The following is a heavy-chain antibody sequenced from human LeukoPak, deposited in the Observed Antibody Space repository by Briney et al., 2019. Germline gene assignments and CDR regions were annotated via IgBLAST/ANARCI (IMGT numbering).Heavy chain of an antibody. CDR3: ARGYGGSYPYYFDY. D-gene: IGHD3-22*01. V-gene: IGHV3-48*03. J-gene: IGHJ4*02. CDR1: GFTFSSYA. Sequence: PGGSLRLSCAASGFTFSSYAMSWVRQAPGKGLEWVSYISSSGRTMYYADSVRGRFSISRDNAKKALYLQVNSLRAEDTAVYYCARGYGGSYPYYFDYWGQGTLVAVSS. CDR2: ISSSGRTM.